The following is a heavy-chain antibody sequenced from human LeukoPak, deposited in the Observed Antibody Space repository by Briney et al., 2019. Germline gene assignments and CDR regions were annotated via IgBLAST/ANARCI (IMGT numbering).Heavy chain of an antibody. V-gene: IGHV4-59*01. Sequence: PPGTLSLTCTVSGGSISSYYWSWIRQPPGEGLEWIGYIYYSGSTNYNPPLKSRVTIPVHTSKTQFSRNLKSVTPAATAGYYCSEGLTAFFDFWGQGTLVTVSS. CDR2: IYYSGST. D-gene: IGHD3-9*01. CDR3: SEGLTAFFDF. J-gene: IGHJ4*02. CDR1: GGSISSYY.